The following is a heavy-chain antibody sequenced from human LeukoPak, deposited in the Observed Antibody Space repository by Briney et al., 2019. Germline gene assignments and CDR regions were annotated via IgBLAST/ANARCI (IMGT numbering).Heavy chain of an antibody. CDR2: INHSGST. Sequence: SETLSLTCAVYSGSFSGYYWSWIRQPPGEGLEWIGEINHSGSTNYNPSLKSRVTISVDTSKNQFSLKLSSVTAADTAVYYCARGLDNWNVYIFDYWGLGTLVTVSS. V-gene: IGHV4-34*01. D-gene: IGHD1-20*01. CDR3: ARGLDNWNVYIFDY. CDR1: SGSFSGYY. J-gene: IGHJ4*02.